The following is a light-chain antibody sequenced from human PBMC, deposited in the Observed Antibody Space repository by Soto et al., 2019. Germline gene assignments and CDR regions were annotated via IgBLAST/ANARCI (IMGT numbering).Light chain of an antibody. Sequence: QSALTQPASVSGSPGQSITISCTGNSSDVGGYNYVSWYQQHPGKAPKLMIYDVSNRPSGVSNRFSGSKSGNTASLTISGLQAEDEADYYCSSYTSSSPYVFGTGTQLTVL. V-gene: IGLV2-14*01. CDR1: SSDVGGYNY. J-gene: IGLJ1*01. CDR3: SSYTSSSPYV. CDR2: DVS.